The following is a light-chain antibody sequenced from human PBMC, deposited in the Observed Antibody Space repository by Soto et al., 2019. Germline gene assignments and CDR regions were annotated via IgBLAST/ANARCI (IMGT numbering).Light chain of an antibody. CDR1: SSDIGGYNY. V-gene: IGLV2-14*03. CDR2: DVA. Sequence: SVLTQPASVSGSAGQSITISCTGTSSDIGGYNYVSWYRQHPGKAPELMIYDVANRPSGVSDRFSGSKSGNTASLTISGLQTEDEADYYCSSYTSTSTLYVFGTGTKVTVL. CDR3: SSYTSTSTLYV. J-gene: IGLJ1*01.